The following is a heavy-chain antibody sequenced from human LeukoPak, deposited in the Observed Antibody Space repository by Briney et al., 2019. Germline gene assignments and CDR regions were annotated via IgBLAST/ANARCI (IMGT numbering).Heavy chain of an antibody. Sequence: GGSLRLSCAASGFTFSSYGMHWVRQAPGKGLEWVAVISYDGSNKYYADSVKGRFTISRDNAKNTLYLQMNSLRAEDTAVYYCARGTVTPDYWGQGTLVTVSS. CDR2: ISYDGSNK. CDR1: GFTFSSYG. D-gene: IGHD4-17*01. CDR3: ARGTVTPDY. V-gene: IGHV3-30*03. J-gene: IGHJ4*02.